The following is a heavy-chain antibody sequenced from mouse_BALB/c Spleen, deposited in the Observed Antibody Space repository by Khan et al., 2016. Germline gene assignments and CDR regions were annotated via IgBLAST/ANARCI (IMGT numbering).Heavy chain of an antibody. CDR1: GYTFTFYW. V-gene: IGHV1-9*01. D-gene: IGHD4-1*01. J-gene: IGHJ2*01. CDR3: ASQTGTLDFAS. CDR2: ILPGSAST. Sequence: QVQLQQSGAELMKPGASVKISCKATGYTFTFYWIEWLKQRPGHGLEWLGEILPGSASTKYNERFKGKATLTADTSSNTASIELTSLTSEDSAVYYCASQTGTLDFASWGQGTTLTVSS.